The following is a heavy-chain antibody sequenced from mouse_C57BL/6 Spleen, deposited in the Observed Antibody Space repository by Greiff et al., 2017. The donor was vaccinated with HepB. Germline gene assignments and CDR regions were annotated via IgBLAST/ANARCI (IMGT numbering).Heavy chain of an antibody. CDR2: ISDGGSYT. Sequence: EVQGVESGGGLVKPGGSLKLSCAASGFTFSSYAMSWVRQTPEKRLEWVATISDGGSYTYYPDNVKGRFTISRDNAKNNLYLQMSHLKSEDTAMSDCARAYYGSDTLAYWGQATLVTVSA. CDR1: GFTFSSYA. J-gene: IGHJ3*01. V-gene: IGHV5-4*01. CDR3: ARAYYGSDTLAY. D-gene: IGHD2-10*01.